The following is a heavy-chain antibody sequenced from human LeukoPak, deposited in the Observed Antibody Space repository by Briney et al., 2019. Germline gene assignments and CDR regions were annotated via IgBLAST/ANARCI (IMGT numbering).Heavy chain of an antibody. D-gene: IGHD6-19*01. J-gene: IGHJ4*02. CDR1: GFTFSDHF. CDR2: SRNKAKSYTT. CDR3: VRVGSVSGSDYLDY. V-gene: IGHV3-72*01. Sequence: GGSLSLSCAVSGFTFSDHFLDWVRQTPGKGLEWVGRSRNKAKSYTTEYAASVKGRFTISRDDSKNSLYLQMNSLETEDTAVYYCVRVGSVSGSDYLDYWGQGTLVTVSS.